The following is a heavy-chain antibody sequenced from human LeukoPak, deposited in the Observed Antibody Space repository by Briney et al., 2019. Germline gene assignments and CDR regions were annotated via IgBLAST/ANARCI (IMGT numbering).Heavy chain of an antibody. CDR1: GFTFDDYA. J-gene: IGHJ4*02. D-gene: IGHD6-19*01. CDR3: AKGVSGGWYLGPVNY. Sequence: GGSLRLSCAASGFTFDDYAMHWVRQAPGKGLGWVSGISWNSGSVDYVDSVKGRFTISRDNAKNSLYLQMNSLRAEEMALNYSAKGVSGGWYLGPVNYWGQGTLVTVSS. V-gene: IGHV3-9*03. CDR2: ISWNSGSV.